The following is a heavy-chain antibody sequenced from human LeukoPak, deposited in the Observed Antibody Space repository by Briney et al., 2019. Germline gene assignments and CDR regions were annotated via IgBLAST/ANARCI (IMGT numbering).Heavy chain of an antibody. CDR3: ARLIVGATRYFDY. CDR2: IYPGDSDT. Sequence: PGESLKISCKGSGYSFPSYWIGWVRQLPGKGLEWMGIIYPGDSDTRYSPSFQGQVTISADKSISTAYLQWSSLMASDTAMYYCARLIVGATRYFDYWGQGTLVTVSS. J-gene: IGHJ4*02. CDR1: GYSFPSYW. D-gene: IGHD1-26*01. V-gene: IGHV5-51*01.